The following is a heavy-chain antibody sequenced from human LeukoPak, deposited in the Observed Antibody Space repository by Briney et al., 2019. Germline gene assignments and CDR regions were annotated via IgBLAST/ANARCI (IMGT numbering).Heavy chain of an antibody. J-gene: IGHJ4*02. CDR1: GGSISLSYYY. CDR2: VYYSGTT. V-gene: IGHV4-39*07. Sequence: PSETLSLTCSVSGGSISLSYYYWGWIRQPPGKALEWIGSVYYSGTTSYNPSLKSRVTISVDMSKNHFSLRLSSVTAADTAMYYCARGTLYSGWSYYFDYWGQGSQVTVSS. CDR3: ARGTLYSGWSYYFDY. D-gene: IGHD6-19*01.